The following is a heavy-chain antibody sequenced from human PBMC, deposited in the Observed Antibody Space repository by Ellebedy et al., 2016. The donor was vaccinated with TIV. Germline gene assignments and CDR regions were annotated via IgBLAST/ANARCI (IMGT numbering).Heavy chain of an antibody. V-gene: IGHV3-23*01. D-gene: IGHD1-26*01. CDR1: GFTFSSYA. J-gene: IGHJ4*02. CDR2: ISGSGDTT. Sequence: GESLKISCAASGFTFSSYAMSWVRQAPGKGLEGVSGISGSGDTTYHAESVKGRFSISRDNSKNKLYLQMSSLRVEDTAIYYCARSMFARYSGSYYAFDFWGQGTLVTVSS. CDR3: ARSMFARYSGSYYAFDF.